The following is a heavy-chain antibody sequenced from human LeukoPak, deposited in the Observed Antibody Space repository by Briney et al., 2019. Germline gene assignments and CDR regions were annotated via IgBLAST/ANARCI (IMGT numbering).Heavy chain of an antibody. D-gene: IGHD4-23*01. CDR3: AREDYGGNFGAFDY. Sequence: PSETLSFTCTVSGGSISSYYWSWIRQPPGKGLEWIGYIYYSGSTNYNPSLKSRVTISVDTSKNQFSLKLSSVTAADTAVYYCAREDYGGNFGAFDYWGQGTLVTVSS. CDR2: IYYSGST. CDR1: GGSISSYY. V-gene: IGHV4-59*01. J-gene: IGHJ4*02.